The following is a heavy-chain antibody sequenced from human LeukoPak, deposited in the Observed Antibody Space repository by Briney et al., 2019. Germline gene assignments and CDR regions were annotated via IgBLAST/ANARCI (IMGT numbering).Heavy chain of an antibody. CDR3: ARGSGSNWSDP. CDR2: IYSGGST. D-gene: IGHD1-26*01. Sequence: GGSLRLSCAASGFTVSSNYMSWVRQAPGKGLEWVSVIYSGGSTYYADSVKDRFTISRDNSKNTLYLQMNSLRAEDTAVYYCARGSGSNWSDPWGQGTLVTVSS. V-gene: IGHV3-66*01. J-gene: IGHJ5*02. CDR1: GFTVSSNY.